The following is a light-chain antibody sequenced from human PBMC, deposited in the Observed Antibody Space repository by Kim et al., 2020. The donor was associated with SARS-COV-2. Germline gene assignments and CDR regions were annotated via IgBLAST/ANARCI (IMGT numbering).Light chain of an antibody. V-gene: IGLV3-19*01. CDR2: GKN. CDR3: NSRDSSAVYV. CDR1: SLRSYY. Sequence: SSELTQDPAVSVALGQTVRITCQGDSLRSYYASWYQQKPGQAPVLVIYGKNNRPSGIPDRFSGSSSGNPASLTITGAQAEAEADYYCNSRDSSAVYVFGT. J-gene: IGLJ1*01.